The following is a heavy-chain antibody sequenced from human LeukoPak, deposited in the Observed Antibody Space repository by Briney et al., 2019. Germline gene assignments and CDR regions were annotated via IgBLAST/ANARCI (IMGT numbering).Heavy chain of an antibody. CDR1: GGSISGSTSF. J-gene: IGHJ4*02. D-gene: IGHD3-9*01. Sequence: SETLSLTCSVSGGSISGSTSFWVWIRQPPGKSLEWIGSIYYTGRTFDNPSLKSRVTISVYTSKNEFSLKLNSVTAADTAIYYCARILDFDYKIDYGGQGTLVTVSS. V-gene: IGHV4-39*01. CDR3: ARILDFDYKIDY. CDR2: IYYTGRT.